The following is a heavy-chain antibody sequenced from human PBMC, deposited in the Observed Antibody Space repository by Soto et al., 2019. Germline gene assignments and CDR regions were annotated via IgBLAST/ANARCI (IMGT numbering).Heavy chain of an antibody. J-gene: IGHJ6*03. CDR3: ARLKGDYAFSYYNMDV. D-gene: IGHD4-17*01. CDR2: IYYSGST. Sequence: QLQLQESGPGLVKPSETLSLTCTVSGGSISSSSYYWGWIRQPPGKGLEWIGSIYYSGSTYYNPSLKSRVTISVDTSKNQFSLKLGSVTAADTAVYYCARLKGDYAFSYYNMDVWGKGTKVTV. V-gene: IGHV4-39*01. CDR1: GGSISSSSYY.